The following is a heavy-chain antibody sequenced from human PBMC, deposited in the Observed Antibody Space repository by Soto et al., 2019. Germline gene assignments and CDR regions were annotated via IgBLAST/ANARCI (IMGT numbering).Heavy chain of an antibody. V-gene: IGHV1-69*01. CDR3: ERDRDYYGSGNSYHRLDF. CDR1: GGIFSTYA. J-gene: IGHJ4*02. Sequence: QVQLVQSGAEVKKPGSSVKVSCKASGGIFSTYAISGLRQAPGQGREWMGGIIPLFGTPHYAQRFKGRVTITADESTSTAYMDLRRLRSEETAVYYCERDRDYYGSGNSYHRLDFWGQGTLVTVSS. CDR2: IIPLFGTP. D-gene: IGHD3-10*01.